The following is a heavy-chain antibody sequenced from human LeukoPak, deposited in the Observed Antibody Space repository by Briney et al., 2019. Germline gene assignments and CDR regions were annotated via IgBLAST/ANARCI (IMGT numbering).Heavy chain of an antibody. J-gene: IGHJ4*02. CDR2: INHSGST. Sequence: SETPSLTCAVYGGSFSGYYWSWIRQPPGKGLEWIGEINHSGSTNYNPSLKSRVTISVDTSKNQFSLKLSSVTAADTAVYYCARAALYYFDYWGQGTLVTVSS. CDR1: GGSFSGYY. V-gene: IGHV4-34*01. CDR3: ARAALYYFDY. D-gene: IGHD3-10*01.